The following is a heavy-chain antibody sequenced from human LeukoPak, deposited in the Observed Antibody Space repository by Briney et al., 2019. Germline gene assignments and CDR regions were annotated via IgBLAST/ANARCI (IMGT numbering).Heavy chain of an antibody. D-gene: IGHD2-2*01. CDR2: IYHSGST. V-gene: IGHV4-4*02. CDR1: GGSISSSNW. Sequence: SETLSLTCAVSGGSISSSNWWSWVRQPPGKGLEWIGEIYHSGSTNYNPSLKSRVTISVDKSKNQFSLKLSSVTAADTAVYYCARVGVPAAMRTRFDPWGQGTLVTVSS. J-gene: IGHJ5*02. CDR3: ARVGVPAAMRTRFDP.